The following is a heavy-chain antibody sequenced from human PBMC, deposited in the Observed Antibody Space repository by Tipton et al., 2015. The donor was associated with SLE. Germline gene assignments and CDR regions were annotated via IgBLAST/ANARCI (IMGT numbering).Heavy chain of an antibody. J-gene: IGHJ4*02. CDR1: GFTFGDYA. D-gene: IGHD1-26*01. CDR2: IRSKAYGGTT. V-gene: IGHV3-49*04. CDR3: ARDREWELLAGPPKPGVADY. Sequence: SLRLSCTASGFTFGDYAMSWVRQAPGKGLEWVGFIRSKAYGGTTEYAASVKGRFTISRDDSKSIAYLQMNSLKTEDTAVYYCARDREWELLAGPPKPGVADYWGQGTLVTVSS.